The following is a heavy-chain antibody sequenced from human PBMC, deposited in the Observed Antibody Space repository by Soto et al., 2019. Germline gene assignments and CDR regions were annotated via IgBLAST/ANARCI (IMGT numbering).Heavy chain of an antibody. J-gene: IGHJ4*02. D-gene: IGHD5-12*01. Sequence: QVQLVQSGTEVKKPGSSVKVSCKASGGTFSSYAISWVRQSPGQVLEWMGGIIPMFNTTNYAQTFQGRVTITADKSTSTVYMELNRLRSEHTDAYYSARDKEMATITALIYWGQGTLVTVSS. V-gene: IGHV1-69*06. CDR1: GGTFSSYA. CDR3: ARDKEMATITALIY. CDR2: IIPMFNTT.